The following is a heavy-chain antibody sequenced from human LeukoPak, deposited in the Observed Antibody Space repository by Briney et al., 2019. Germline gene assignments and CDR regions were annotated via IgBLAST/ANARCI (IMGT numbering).Heavy chain of an antibody. D-gene: IGHD1-26*01. J-gene: IGHJ3*02. CDR2: MNPNNGNT. Sequence: ASVKVSCKASGFTFTSYDINWVRQATGQGLEWMGWMNPNNGNTGYAQKFQGRVTMTRDTSISTAYMELRSLRSEDTAVYYCARDSEGRGELLPHAFDIWGQGTMVTVSS. CDR1: GFTFTSYD. V-gene: IGHV1-8*01. CDR3: ARDSEGRGELLPHAFDI.